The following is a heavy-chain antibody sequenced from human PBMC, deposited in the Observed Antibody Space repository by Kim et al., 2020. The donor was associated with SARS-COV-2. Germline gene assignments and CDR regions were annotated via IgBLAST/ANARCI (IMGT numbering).Heavy chain of an antibody. J-gene: IGHJ4*02. Sequence: YAQKFQGRVTITADESTSTAYMELSSLRSEDTAVYYCARDSGTMRLRYFDWGQGTLVTVSS. CDR3: ARDSGTMRLRYFD. V-gene: IGHV1-69*01. D-gene: IGHD3-9*01.